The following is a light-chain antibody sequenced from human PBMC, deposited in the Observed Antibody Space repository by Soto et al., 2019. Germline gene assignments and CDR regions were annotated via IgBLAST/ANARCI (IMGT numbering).Light chain of an antibody. J-gene: IGLJ2*01. V-gene: IGLV2-11*01. CDR2: DVI. Sequence: QSALTQPRSVSGSPGQSVTISCTGTSSDVGGYNYVSWYQQYPGKAPKLMIYDVIKRPSGVPDRVSGSKSGNTASLTISGLQAEDEADYYCCSYAGSDTFGVVFGGGTKLTVL. CDR3: CSYAGSDTFGVV. CDR1: SSDVGGYNY.